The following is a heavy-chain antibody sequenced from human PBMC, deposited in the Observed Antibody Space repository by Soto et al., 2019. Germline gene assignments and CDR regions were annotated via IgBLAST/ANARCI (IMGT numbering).Heavy chain of an antibody. CDR1: GFTFSSYW. CDR2: INSDGSST. CDR3: TRDRPGPQQYFDY. Sequence: PGGSLRLSCAASGFTFSSYWMHWVRQAPGKGLVWVSRINSDGSSTSYADSVKGRFTISRDNAKNTLYLQMNSLRAEDTAVYYCTRDRPGPQQYFDYWGQGNMVTVSS. D-gene: IGHD6-6*01. V-gene: IGHV3-74*01. J-gene: IGHJ4*02.